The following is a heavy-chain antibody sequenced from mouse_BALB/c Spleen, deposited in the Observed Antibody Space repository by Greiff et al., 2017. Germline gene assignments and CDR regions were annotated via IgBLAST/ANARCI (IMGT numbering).Heavy chain of an antibody. Sequence: QVHVKQSGAELVRPGVSVKISCKGSGYTFTDYAMHWVKQSHAKSLEWIGVISTYYGDASYNQKFKGKATMTVDKSSSTAYMELARLTSEDSAIYYCAREPRLDYWGQGTTLTVSS. V-gene: IGHV1S137*01. CDR2: ISTYYGDA. CDR1: GYTFTDYA. J-gene: IGHJ2*01. CDR3: AREPRLDY.